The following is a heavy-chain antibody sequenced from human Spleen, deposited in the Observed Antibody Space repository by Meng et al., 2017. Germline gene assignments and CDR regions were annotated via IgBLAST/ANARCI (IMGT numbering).Heavy chain of an antibody. V-gene: IGHV4-30-4*01. CDR1: GGSISSGDYY. CDR3: LRGSGGSV. J-gene: IGHJ1*01. CDR2: IPHRGSS. Sequence: QVQLQESGPGLVKPSQTLSLTCTVSGGSISSGDYYWSWIRQPPGKGLEWIGEIPHRGSSAYNPPLKSRVSMSIDKSKNQFSLKLTSVTAADTAVYHCLRGSGGSVWGQGTLVTVSS. D-gene: IGHD3-10*01.